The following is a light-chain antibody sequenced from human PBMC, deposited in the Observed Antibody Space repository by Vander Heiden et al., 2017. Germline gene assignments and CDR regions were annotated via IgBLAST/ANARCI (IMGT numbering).Light chain of an antibody. CDR2: KDS. V-gene: IGLV3-25*03. CDR1: ALPDQY. Sequence: THRPSVSCSPGQTATITCSGDALPDQYSYWYQQKPGQAPLLMIYKDSERPSGIPERFSGSSSGTIVTLTISGVQADDEADYYCQSSDTTVTNVVFGGGTRLTVL. J-gene: IGLJ2*01. CDR3: QSSDTTVTNVV.